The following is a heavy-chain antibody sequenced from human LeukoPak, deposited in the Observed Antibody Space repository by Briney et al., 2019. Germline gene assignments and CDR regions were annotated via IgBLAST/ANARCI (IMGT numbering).Heavy chain of an antibody. CDR2: INWNGGST. V-gene: IGHV3-20*04. CDR1: GFTFDDYG. Sequence: PVGSLRLSCAASGFTFDDYGMSWVRQAPGKGLEWVSGINWNGGSTGYADSVKGRFTISRDNAKNSLYLQMNSLRAEDTALYYCARASRIAAPSYYYYYYYMDVWGKGTTVTVSS. CDR3: ARASRIAAPSYYYYYYYMDV. D-gene: IGHD6-6*01. J-gene: IGHJ6*03.